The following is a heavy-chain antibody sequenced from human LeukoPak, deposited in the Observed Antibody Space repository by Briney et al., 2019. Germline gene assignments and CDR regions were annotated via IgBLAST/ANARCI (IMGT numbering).Heavy chain of an antibody. CDR3: ARELRYSYDN. V-gene: IGHV4-39*07. D-gene: IGHD5-18*01. Sequence: PSETLSLTCTVSGGSISSSSYYWGWIRQPPGKGLEWIGSIYYSGSTYYNPSLKSRVTISVDTSKNQFSLKLSSVTAADTAVYYCARELRYSYDNWGQGTLVTVSS. CDR1: GGSISSSSYY. J-gene: IGHJ4*02. CDR2: IYYSGST.